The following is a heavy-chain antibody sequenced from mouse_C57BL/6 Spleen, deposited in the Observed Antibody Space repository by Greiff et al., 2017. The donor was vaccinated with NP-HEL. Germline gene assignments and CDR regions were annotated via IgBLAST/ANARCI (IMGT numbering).Heavy chain of an antibody. D-gene: IGHD2-10*02. Sequence: VQLQQSGPELVKPGASVKLSCKASGYTFTSYDINWVKQRPGQGLEWIGWIYPRDGSTKYNEKFKGTATLTVDTSSSTAYMARHSLPSADSAVYFCARTPLGYFDVWGTETTVTVPS. CDR1: GYTFTSYD. CDR3: ARTPLGYFDV. J-gene: IGHJ1*03. V-gene: IGHV1-85*01. CDR2: IYPRDGST.